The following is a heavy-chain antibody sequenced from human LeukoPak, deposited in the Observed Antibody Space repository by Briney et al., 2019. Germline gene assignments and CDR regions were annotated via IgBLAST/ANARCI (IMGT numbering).Heavy chain of an antibody. J-gene: IGHJ6*02. CDR1: GFTFSSYE. CDR3: ARDYMVRGVIITYYYGMDV. Sequence: PGGSLRLSCAASGFTFSSYEMNWVRQAPGKGLEWVSYISSSGSTIYYADSVKGRFTISRDNAKNSLYLQMNSLRAEDTAVYYRARDYMVRGVIITYYYGMDVWGQGTTVTVSS. V-gene: IGHV3-48*03. D-gene: IGHD3-10*01. CDR2: ISSSGSTI.